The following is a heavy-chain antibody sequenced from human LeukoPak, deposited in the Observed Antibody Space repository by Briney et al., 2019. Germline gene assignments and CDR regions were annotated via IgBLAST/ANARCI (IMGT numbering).Heavy chain of an antibody. J-gene: IGHJ6*02. CDR2: MNPNSGNT. Sequence: EASVKVSCKASGYTFTSYDINWVRQATGQGLEWMGWMNPNSGNTGYAQKFQGRVTMTRNTSISTAYMELSSLRSEDTAVYYCARGGYSSSWYGPLGMDVWGQGTTVTVSS. V-gene: IGHV1-8*01. D-gene: IGHD6-13*01. CDR1: GYTFTSYD. CDR3: ARGGYSSSWYGPLGMDV.